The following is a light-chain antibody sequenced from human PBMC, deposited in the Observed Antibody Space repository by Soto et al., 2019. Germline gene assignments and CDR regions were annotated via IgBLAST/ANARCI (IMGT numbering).Light chain of an antibody. Sequence: QSALTQPASVSGSPGQSITISCTGTSSDVGGYNYVSWYQQHPGKAPKLMIYAVSNRPSGVSNRFSGSKSGNTASLTISGLRAEDEADYYCSSYTSSSTWVFGGGTQLTVL. V-gene: IGLV2-14*01. CDR1: SSDVGGYNY. CDR3: SSYTSSSTWV. CDR2: AVS. J-gene: IGLJ3*02.